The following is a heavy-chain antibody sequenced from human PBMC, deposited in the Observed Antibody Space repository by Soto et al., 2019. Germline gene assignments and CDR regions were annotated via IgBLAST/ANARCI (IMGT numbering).Heavy chain of an antibody. V-gene: IGHV4-28*01. CDR1: GYSITNVNW. CDR3: ARSPYAHALDI. D-gene: IGHD2-2*01. CDR2: IFHSGTT. Sequence: QVQLQESGPGLVKPSDTLSLTCAVSGYSITNVNWWAWIRQPPGKGLEWIGYIFHSGTTHYNPSLKSRVTMSVDTSKNQFSLKVDSLTAEDTAVYYCARSPYAHALDIWGQGTMVTVSS. J-gene: IGHJ3*02.